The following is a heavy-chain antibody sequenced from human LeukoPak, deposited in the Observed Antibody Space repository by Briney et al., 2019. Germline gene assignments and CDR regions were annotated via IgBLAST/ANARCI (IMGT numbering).Heavy chain of an antibody. CDR2: INHSGST. CDR3: ARATGLTGSRITMVRGVIISFDY. CDR1: GVSFSGYY. D-gene: IGHD3-10*01. J-gene: IGHJ4*02. V-gene: IGHV4-34*01. Sequence: SETLSLTCAVYGVSFSGYYWSWIRQPPGKGLEWIGEINHSGSTNYNPSLKSRVTISVDTSKNQFSLKLSSVTAADTAVYYCARATGLTGSRITMVRGVIISFDYWGQGTLVTVSS.